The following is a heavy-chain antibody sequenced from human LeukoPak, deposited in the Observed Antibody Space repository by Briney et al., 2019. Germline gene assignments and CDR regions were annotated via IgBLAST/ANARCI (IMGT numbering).Heavy chain of an antibody. J-gene: IGHJ4*02. V-gene: IGHV1-18*01. CDR3: ASSTVKVGATSYYFDY. CDR2: ISAYNGNT. Sequence: GASVKVSCKASGYTFTNFHISWVRQAPGQGLEWMGWISAYNGNTNYAQKFQGRVTITADKSTSTAYMELSSLRSEDTAVYYCASSTVKVGATSYYFDYWGQGTLVTVSS. CDR1: GYTFTNFH. D-gene: IGHD1-26*01.